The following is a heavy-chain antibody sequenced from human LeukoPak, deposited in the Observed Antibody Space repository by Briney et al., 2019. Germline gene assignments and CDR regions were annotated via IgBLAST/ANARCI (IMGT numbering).Heavy chain of an antibody. V-gene: IGHV1-2*02. CDR2: INPNSGGT. J-gene: IGHJ5*02. Sequence: ASVKVSCKASGYTFTGYYMHWVRQAPGQGLEWMGWINPNSGGTNYAQELQGRVTMTRDTSISTAYMELSRLRSDDTAVYYCARDSAVANWFDPWGQGTLVTVSS. CDR3: ARDSAVANWFDP. CDR1: GYTFTGYY. D-gene: IGHD6-19*01.